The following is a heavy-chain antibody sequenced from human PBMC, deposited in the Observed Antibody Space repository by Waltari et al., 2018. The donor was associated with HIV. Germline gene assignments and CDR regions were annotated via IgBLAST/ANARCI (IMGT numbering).Heavy chain of an antibody. V-gene: IGHV3-30*18. CDR2: ISYDGSNK. CDR1: GFLFSTYG. J-gene: IGHJ6*02. Sequence: QVQLVESGGGVVQPGRSLRLSCAAAGFLFSTYGMHSVRQSPGKWLEWVAVISYDGSNKYYADSVKGRFTISRDNSKNTLYLQMNSLRAEDTAVYYCAKETWIQFYYYGMDVWGQGTTVTVSS. D-gene: IGHD5-18*01. CDR3: AKETWIQFYYYGMDV.